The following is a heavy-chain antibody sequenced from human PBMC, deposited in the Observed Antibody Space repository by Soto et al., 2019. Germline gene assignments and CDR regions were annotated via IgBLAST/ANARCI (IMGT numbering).Heavy chain of an antibody. CDR3: ARRAGGAVVWYYDL. J-gene: IGHJ2*01. CDR2: ISGRGGST. Sequence: EEQLLESGGGVVQRGGSLRLSCAASGFIFSNYAMTWVRQAPGKGLEWVSRISGRGGSTYYADSVKGRLPMSRDNSKNTLHLQMNSLSAEDTAIYYGARRAGGAVVWYYDLWGRGTLVTV. D-gene: IGHD2-21*01. V-gene: IGHV3-23*01. CDR1: GFIFSNYA.